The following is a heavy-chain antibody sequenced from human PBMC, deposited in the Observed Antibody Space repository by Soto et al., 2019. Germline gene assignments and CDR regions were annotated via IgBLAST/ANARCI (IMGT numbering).Heavy chain of an antibody. CDR3: ARYQRGSYDDF. Sequence: QVQLVQSGAEVKKPGASVKVSCKASGYTFTSYGISWVRQAPGPGLEWMGWISAYNGNTNYAQKLQGRVTMHTDTSTSPDYRELRGLRSVFTAVYFCARYQRGSYDDFWGQGTLVTVSS. V-gene: IGHV1-18*01. CDR1: GYTFTSYG. J-gene: IGHJ4*02. D-gene: IGHD3-16*01. CDR2: ISAYNGNT.